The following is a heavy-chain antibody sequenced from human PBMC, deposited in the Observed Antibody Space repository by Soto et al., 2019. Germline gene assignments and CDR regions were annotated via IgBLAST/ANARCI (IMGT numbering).Heavy chain of an antibody. Sequence: PXGSLRLSCVASGFDFRRYEMNGVRQAPGKGLEWVSNIRANDESIYYADSVKGRVSVSRDNAKNSLFLEMNSLRVDDTAVYYCARETLRDAIDIWGQGTMVTVSS. V-gene: IGHV3-48*03. CDR3: ARETLRDAIDI. CDR2: IRANDESI. CDR1: GFDFRRYE. J-gene: IGHJ3*02.